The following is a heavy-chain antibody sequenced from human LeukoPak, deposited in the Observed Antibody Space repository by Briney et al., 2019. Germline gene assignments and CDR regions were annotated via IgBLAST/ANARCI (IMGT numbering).Heavy chain of an antibody. Sequence: ASVKVSCKASGYTFTGYYMHWVRQAPGQGLEWMGWINPNSGGTNYAQKFQGRVTMTRDTSISTAYVELSRLTSDDTAVYYCARFPYYYDSSGSGFGFDPWGQGTLVTVSS. V-gene: IGHV1-2*02. CDR1: GYTFTGYY. CDR2: INPNSGGT. D-gene: IGHD3-22*01. J-gene: IGHJ5*02. CDR3: ARFPYYYDSSGSGFGFDP.